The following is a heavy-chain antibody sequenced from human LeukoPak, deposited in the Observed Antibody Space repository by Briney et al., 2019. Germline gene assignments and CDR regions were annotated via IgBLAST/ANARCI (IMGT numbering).Heavy chain of an antibody. CDR3: AKDGGLWVSAHWGDS. V-gene: IGHV3-9*01. J-gene: IGHJ4*02. Sequence: GGSLRLSCAASGFTFDDYAMHWVRQAPGKGLEWVSGISWNSGSLGYADSVKGRFTVSRDNSKNTLFLQMNSLRAEDTAVYYCAKDGGLWVSAHWGDSWGRGTLVTVSS. CDR1: GFTFDDYA. D-gene: IGHD7-27*01. CDR2: ISWNSGSL.